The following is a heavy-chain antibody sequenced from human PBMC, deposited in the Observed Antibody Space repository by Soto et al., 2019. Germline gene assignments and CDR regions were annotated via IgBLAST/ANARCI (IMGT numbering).Heavy chain of an antibody. CDR3: AKDLTSYDFWSGPYYMDV. CDR2: ISGNGGST. Sequence: GGSLRLSCAASGFSFSNYAMSWVRQAPGKGLEWVSAISGNGGSTYHADSVKGRFTISRDNSKNTLYLQMDSLRAEDTAVYYCAKDLTSYDFWSGPYYMDVWGKGTTVTVSS. D-gene: IGHD3-3*01. V-gene: IGHV3-23*01. J-gene: IGHJ6*03. CDR1: GFSFSNYA.